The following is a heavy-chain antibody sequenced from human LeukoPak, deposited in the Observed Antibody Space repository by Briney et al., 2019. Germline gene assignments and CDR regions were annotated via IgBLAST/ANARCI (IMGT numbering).Heavy chain of an antibody. CDR1: GFTFSSYS. CDR3: AREMHPGGSPTR. V-gene: IGHV3-21*01. D-gene: IGHD1-26*01. J-gene: IGHJ4*02. Sequence: GGSLRLSCAASGFTFSSYSMNWVRQAPGKGLEWVSSISSSSSYIYYADSVKGRFAISRDNAKNSLYLQMNSLRAEDTAVYYCAREMHPGGSPTRWGQGTLVTVSS. CDR2: ISSSSSYI.